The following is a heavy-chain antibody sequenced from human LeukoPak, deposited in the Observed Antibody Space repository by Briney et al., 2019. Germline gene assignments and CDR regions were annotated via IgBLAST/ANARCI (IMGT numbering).Heavy chain of an antibody. CDR2: ISYDGSNK. Sequence: GGSRRLSCAASGFTFSSYAMHWVRQAPGKGLEWVAVISYDGSNKYYADSVKGRFTISRDNSMNTLYLQMNSLRAEDTAVYYCARAYGSGSYYQNWFDPWGQGTLVTVSS. CDR1: GFTFSSYA. V-gene: IGHV3-30*04. J-gene: IGHJ5*02. D-gene: IGHD3-10*01. CDR3: ARAYGSGSYYQNWFDP.